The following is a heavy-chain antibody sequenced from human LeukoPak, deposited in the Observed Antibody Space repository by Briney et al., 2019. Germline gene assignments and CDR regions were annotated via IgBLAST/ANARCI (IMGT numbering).Heavy chain of an antibody. Sequence: ASVKVSCKASGGTFSSYAISWVRQAPGQGLEWMGGIIPTFGTANYAQKFQGRVTITTDESTSTAYMELSSLRSEDTAVYYCARVQYGSSSIFARGYYYYYMDAWGKGTTVTVSS. CDR1: GGTFSSYA. J-gene: IGHJ6*03. CDR2: IIPTFGTA. V-gene: IGHV1-69*05. CDR3: ARVQYGSSSIFARGYYYYYMDA. D-gene: IGHD6-6*01.